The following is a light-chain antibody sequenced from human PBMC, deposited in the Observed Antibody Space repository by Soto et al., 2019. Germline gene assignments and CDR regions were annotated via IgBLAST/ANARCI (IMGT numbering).Light chain of an antibody. CDR1: NIGSKS. CDR2: DDR. J-gene: IGLJ2*01. CDR3: QVWDNSGDHVV. Sequence: SYELTQPPSVSVAPGQTARITWGGDNIGSKSVHWYQQKPGQAPVLVIYDDRDRPSGIPERFSGSNSGNTATLTISRVEGGDEADYYCQVWDNSGDHVVFGGGTKLTVL. V-gene: IGLV3-21*02.